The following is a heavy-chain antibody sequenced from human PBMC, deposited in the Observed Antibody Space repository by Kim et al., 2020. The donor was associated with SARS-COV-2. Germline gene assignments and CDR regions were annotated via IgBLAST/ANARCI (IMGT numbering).Heavy chain of an antibody. CDR2: YI. V-gene: IGHV3-21*01. Sequence: YIQYADSVKGRFTIFRDNAKNSLYWQMDSLRAEDTAVYYCARDRDWSVDYWGQGALVTVSS. CDR3: ARDRDWSVDY. D-gene: IGHD1-1*01. J-gene: IGHJ4*02.